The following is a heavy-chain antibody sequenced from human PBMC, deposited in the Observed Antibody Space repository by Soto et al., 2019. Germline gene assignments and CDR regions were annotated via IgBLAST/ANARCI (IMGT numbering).Heavy chain of an antibody. V-gene: IGHV4-59*01. D-gene: IGHD3-9*01. CDR3: ARLTIEYYYYYYMDV. Sequence: PSETLSLTCTVSGGSISSYYWSWIRQPPGKGLEWIGYIYYSGSTNYNPSLKSRVTISVDTSKNQFSLKLSSVTAADTAVYYCARLTIEYYYYYYMDVWGKGTTVTVSS. CDR1: GGSISSYY. CDR2: IYYSGST. J-gene: IGHJ6*03.